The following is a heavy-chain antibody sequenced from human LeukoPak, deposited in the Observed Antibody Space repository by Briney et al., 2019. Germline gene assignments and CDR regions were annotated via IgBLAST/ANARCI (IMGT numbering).Heavy chain of an antibody. Sequence: GGSLRLSCAASGFTFRNYAMGWVRQAPGKGLEWVSTISGRNTGTYYADSVKGRFTISRDNSKNTLYLQMNSLRAEDTAVYYCANPYGSGSYYMSALDIWGLGTMVTVSS. D-gene: IGHD3-10*01. V-gene: IGHV3-23*01. J-gene: IGHJ3*02. CDR1: GFTFRNYA. CDR3: ANPYGSGSYYMSALDI. CDR2: ISGRNTGT.